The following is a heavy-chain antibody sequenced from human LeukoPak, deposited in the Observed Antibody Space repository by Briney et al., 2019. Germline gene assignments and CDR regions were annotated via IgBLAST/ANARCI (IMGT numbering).Heavy chain of an antibody. CDR2: ISSSSSYI. V-gene: IGHV3-21*01. Sequence: GGSLRLSCAASGFTFSSYSMNWVRQAPGKGLEWVSSISSSSSYIYYADSVKGRFTISRDNAKNSLYLQMNSLRAEDTAVYYCARDMWAFGAYWAFDIWGQGTMVTVSS. D-gene: IGHD1-26*01. CDR1: GFTFSSYS. CDR3: ARDMWAFGAYWAFDI. J-gene: IGHJ3*02.